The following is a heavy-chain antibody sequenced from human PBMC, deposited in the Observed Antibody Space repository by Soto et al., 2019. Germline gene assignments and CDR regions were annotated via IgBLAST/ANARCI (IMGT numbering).Heavy chain of an antibody. V-gene: IGHV3-33*01. CDR3: ARDRYDYIWGSYRHTHNWFDP. CDR2: IWYDGSNK. D-gene: IGHD3-16*02. CDR1: GFTFSSYG. J-gene: IGHJ5*02. Sequence: QVQLVESGGGVVQPGRSLRLSCAASGFTFSSYGMHWVRQAPGKGLEWVAVIWYDGSNKYYADSVKGRFTICRDNSKNTMYLQMNSLRAEETAVYYCARDRYDYIWGSYRHTHNWFDPWGQGTLVTVSS.